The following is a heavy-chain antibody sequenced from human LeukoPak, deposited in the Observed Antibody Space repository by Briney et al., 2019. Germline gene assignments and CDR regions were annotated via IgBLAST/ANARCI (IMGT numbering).Heavy chain of an antibody. CDR2: ISKNGKTI. Sequence: GGSLRLSCAASGFTFSDYYMSWIRQAPGKGLEWLSYISKNGKTIYYADSVKGRFTISRDNARKSVYLQMNSLRAEDTAVYYCATTGLLGDIPWGQGTLVTVSS. J-gene: IGHJ5*02. CDR3: ATTGLLGDIP. D-gene: IGHD2-21*01. V-gene: IGHV3-11*01. CDR1: GFTFSDYY.